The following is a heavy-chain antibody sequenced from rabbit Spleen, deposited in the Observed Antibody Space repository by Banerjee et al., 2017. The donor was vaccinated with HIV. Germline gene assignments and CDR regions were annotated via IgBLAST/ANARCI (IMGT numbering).Heavy chain of an antibody. CDR1: GFSFSSGYD. V-gene: IGHV1S45*01. D-gene: IGHD8-1*01. J-gene: IGHJ4*01. Sequence: QEQLVESGGGLVQPGASLTLTCTASGFSFSSGYDICWVRQAPGKGLEWIACLYTGNGKTYYASWARGRFTISKISSTTVTLQMTSLPVADTATFFCARDAGRGPYIDGYFDLWGPGTLVTVS. CDR3: ARDAGRGPYIDGYFDL. CDR2: LYTGNGKT.